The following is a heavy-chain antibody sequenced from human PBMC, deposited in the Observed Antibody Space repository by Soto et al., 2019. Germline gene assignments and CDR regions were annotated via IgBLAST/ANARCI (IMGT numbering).Heavy chain of an antibody. Sequence: TSETLSLTCTVTGGSMTRRNHYWGWVRQPPGKGLEWVASIHHTGATYYNPSLRARITMSVDTSNNRFSLSLTSVTAADTATYFCSTYSYDDRISGYHDSWGQGTLVTVSS. V-gene: IGHV4-39*01. D-gene: IGHD5-18*01. CDR1: GGSMTRRNHY. CDR3: STYSYDDRISGYHDS. CDR2: IHHTGAT. J-gene: IGHJ4*02.